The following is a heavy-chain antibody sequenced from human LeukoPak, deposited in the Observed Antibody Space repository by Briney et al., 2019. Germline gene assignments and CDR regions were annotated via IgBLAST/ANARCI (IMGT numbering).Heavy chain of an antibody. CDR1: GGSISSSSYY. CDR3: ARDFGIAVAGFDY. D-gene: IGHD6-19*01. CDR2: IYYSGST. Sequence: SETLSLTCTVSGGSISSSSYYWGWIRQPPGKGLEWIGSIYYSGSTYYNPSLKSRVTISVDTSKNQFSLKLSSVTAADTAVYYCARDFGIAVAGFDYWGQGTLVTVSS. J-gene: IGHJ4*02. V-gene: IGHV4-39*07.